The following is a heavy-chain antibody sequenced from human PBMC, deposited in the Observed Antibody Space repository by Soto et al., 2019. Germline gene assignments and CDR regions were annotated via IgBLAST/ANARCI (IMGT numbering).Heavy chain of an antibody. J-gene: IGHJ6*02. Sequence: SETLSLTCAVYGGSFSGYYWSWIRQPPGKGLEWIGEINHSGSTNYNPSLKSRVTISVDTSKNQFSLKLSSVTAADTAVYYCARVDTADYYYGMDVWGQGTTVTVSS. V-gene: IGHV4-34*01. D-gene: IGHD5-18*01. CDR3: ARVDTADYYYGMDV. CDR2: INHSGST. CDR1: GGSFSGYY.